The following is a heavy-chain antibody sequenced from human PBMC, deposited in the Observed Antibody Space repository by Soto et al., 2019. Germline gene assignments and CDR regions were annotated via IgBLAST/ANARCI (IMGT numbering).Heavy chain of an antibody. D-gene: IGHD3-10*01. CDR3: VGGQYYFDY. J-gene: IGHJ4*02. Sequence: QVQLVESGGGVVQPGRSLRLSCAASGFPFTTYGMHWVREGPGKGLEWVAVISYDGSNRYYADSVKGRFTISRDNSKNTVYLQMNDLRPEDTALYYCVGGQYYFDYRGEGTLVTVSS. CDR1: GFPFTTYG. V-gene: IGHV3-30*03. CDR2: ISYDGSNR.